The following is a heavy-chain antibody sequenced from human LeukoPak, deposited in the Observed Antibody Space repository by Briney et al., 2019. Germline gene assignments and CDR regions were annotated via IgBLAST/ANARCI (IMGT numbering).Heavy chain of an antibody. CDR1: GGSISSYY. D-gene: IGHD2-2*02. V-gene: IGHV4-59*12. J-gene: IGHJ4*02. Sequence: SETLSLTCTVSGGSISSYYWSWIRQPPGKGLEWIGEIYHSGSTNYNPSLKSRVTISLDKSKNQFSLKLSSVTAADTAVYYCARAGQGYCSSTSCYMSLDYWGQGTLVTVSS. CDR2: IYHSGST. CDR3: ARAGQGYCSSTSCYMSLDY.